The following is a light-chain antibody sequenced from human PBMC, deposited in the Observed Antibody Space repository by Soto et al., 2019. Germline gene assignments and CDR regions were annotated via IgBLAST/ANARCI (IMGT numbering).Light chain of an antibody. CDR3: CSYAGPYIPYV. J-gene: IGLJ1*01. V-gene: IGLV2-11*01. Sequence: QSALTQPRSVSGSPGQSVTISCTGTSSDVGGYNYVSWYQQHPGKAPELMIYDVSKRPSGVPDRFSGSKSGNTAPLTISGLQPEDEADYSCCSYAGPYIPYVFGSATKVTVL. CDR2: DVS. CDR1: SSDVGGYNY.